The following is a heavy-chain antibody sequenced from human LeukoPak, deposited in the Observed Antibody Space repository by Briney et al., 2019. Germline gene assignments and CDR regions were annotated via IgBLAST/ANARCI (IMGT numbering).Heavy chain of an antibody. CDR3: ARVATQLERQEILDH. CDR2: MNLNSGNT. CDR1: GYTFTNYD. V-gene: IGHV1-8*01. D-gene: IGHD1-1*01. Sequence: ASVKVSCKASGYTFTNYDINWVRQATGQGLEWMGWMNLNSGNTGYAQKFQGRVSMTRNTSISTAYMELSSLRSEDTAMYYCARVATQLERQEILDHWGQGTLVTVSS. J-gene: IGHJ4*02.